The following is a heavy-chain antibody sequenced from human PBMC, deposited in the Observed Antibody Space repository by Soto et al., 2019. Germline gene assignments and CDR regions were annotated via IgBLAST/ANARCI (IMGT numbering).Heavy chain of an antibody. CDR2: IFYSGST. Sequence: QVQLQESGPGLVKPSQTLSLTCTVSGGSISSGDYYWSWIRQPPGKGLEWIGYIFYSGSTYYNPSLKRRVTISVDTSKNQFSLKLSSVTAADTGVYYCARYGGYEGLRFDPGGQGTLVTVSS. CDR3: ARYGGYEGLRFDP. J-gene: IGHJ5*02. V-gene: IGHV4-30-4*01. CDR1: GGSISSGDYY. D-gene: IGHD5-12*01.